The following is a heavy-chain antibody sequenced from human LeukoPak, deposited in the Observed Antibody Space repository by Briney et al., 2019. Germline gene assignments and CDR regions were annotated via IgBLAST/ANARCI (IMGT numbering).Heavy chain of an antibody. CDR2: MNPSSGNT. Sequence: GASVKVSCKASGYTFTSYDINWVRQATGQGLEWMGWMNPSSGNTGYAQKFQGRVTITRNTSISTAYMELSSLRSEDTAVYYCARGFYRRVDTAMVIAGFDPWGQGTLVTVSS. D-gene: IGHD5-18*01. CDR1: GYTFTSYD. J-gene: IGHJ5*02. V-gene: IGHV1-8*03. CDR3: ARGFYRRVDTAMVIAGFDP.